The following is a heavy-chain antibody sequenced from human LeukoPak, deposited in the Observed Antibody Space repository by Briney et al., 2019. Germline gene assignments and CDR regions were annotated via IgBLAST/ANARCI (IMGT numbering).Heavy chain of an antibody. J-gene: IGHJ3*02. CDR1: GASISSSNYY. D-gene: IGHD3-22*01. CDR3: ARSRRLDDYYDSSGSLLDAFDI. V-gene: IGHV4-39*07. CDR2: MYYSGSI. Sequence: PSETLSLTCTDSGASISSSNYYWGWIRQPPSKGLEWIGSMYYSGSIFYNPSLKSRVTISINTSKTQFSLKVSSVTAADTAVYYCARSRRLDDYYDSSGSLLDAFDIWGQGTMVTVSS.